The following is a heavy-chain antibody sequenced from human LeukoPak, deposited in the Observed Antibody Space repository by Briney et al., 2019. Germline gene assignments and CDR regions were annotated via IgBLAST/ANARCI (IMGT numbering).Heavy chain of an antibody. Sequence: GGSLRLSCAASGFTVTSNYMSWVRQAPGKGLEWVSVIYSSGGTYYADSVKGRFTISRDNSKNTLYLQMNSLRAEDTAVYYCARDSSGPSYWGQGTLVTVSS. D-gene: IGHD1-26*01. V-gene: IGHV3-53*01. CDR3: ARDSSGPSY. CDR1: GFTVTSNY. CDR2: IYSSGGT. J-gene: IGHJ4*02.